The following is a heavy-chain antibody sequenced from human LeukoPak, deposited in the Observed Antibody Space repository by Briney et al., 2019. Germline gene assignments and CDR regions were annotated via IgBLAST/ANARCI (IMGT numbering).Heavy chain of an antibody. CDR2: IKQDGSEK. J-gene: IGHJ6*03. CDR3: ARDRTIFGVVIMAPTHMDV. Sequence: GGSLRLSCAASGFTFSSYWMSWVRQAPGKGLEWVANIKQDGSEKYYVDSVKGRFTISRDNAKNSLYLQMNSLRAEDTAVYYCARDRTIFGVVIMAPTHMDVWGKGTTVTVSS. CDR1: GFTFSSYW. D-gene: IGHD3-3*01. V-gene: IGHV3-7*01.